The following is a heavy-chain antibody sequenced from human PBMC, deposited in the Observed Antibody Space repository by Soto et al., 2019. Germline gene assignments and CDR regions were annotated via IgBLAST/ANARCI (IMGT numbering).Heavy chain of an antibody. CDR3: STSNDIDSRGPDY. D-gene: IGHD3-22*01. V-gene: IGHV3-53*01. CDR1: GFIVSDYY. J-gene: IGHJ4*02. Sequence: PAGSLTLSCAVSGFIVSDYYMAWVRKAPGKGLQLVSMIYNDDTTHYADSVKGRFTISRDNSKNTLYLQMNSLGAEDTALYYCSTSNDIDSRGPDYWGQGTLVTVSS. CDR2: IYNDDTT.